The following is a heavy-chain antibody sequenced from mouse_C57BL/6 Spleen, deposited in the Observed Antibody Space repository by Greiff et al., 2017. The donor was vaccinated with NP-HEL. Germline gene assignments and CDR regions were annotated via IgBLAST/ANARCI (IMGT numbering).Heavy chain of an antibody. J-gene: IGHJ2*01. V-gene: IGHV1-80*01. Sequence: QVQLQQSGPELVKPGASVKISCKASGYAFSSYWMNWVKQRPGKGLEWIGQIYPGDGDTNYNGKFKGKATLTADKSSSTAYMQLSSLTSEDSAVYFCARSPSITTVVDAYYFDYWGQGTTLTVSS. D-gene: IGHD1-1*01. CDR1: GYAFSSYW. CDR3: ARSPSITTVVDAYYFDY. CDR2: IYPGDGDT.